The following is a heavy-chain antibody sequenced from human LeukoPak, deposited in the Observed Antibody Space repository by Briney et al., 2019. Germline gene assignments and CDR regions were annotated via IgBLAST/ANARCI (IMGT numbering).Heavy chain of an antibody. CDR1: GGSISSYY. J-gene: IGHJ3*02. Sequence: RSSETLSLTCTVSGGSISSYYWSWIRQPPGKGLEWIGYTFNSGSTHYYNPSLKSRVTISVDTSKNQFSLKLTCVTAADTAVYYCARAGRYCSGGSCQTGAFDIWGQGTMVTVSS. CDR2: TFNSGSTH. CDR3: ARAGRYCSGGSCQTGAFDI. D-gene: IGHD2-15*01. V-gene: IGHV4-59*01.